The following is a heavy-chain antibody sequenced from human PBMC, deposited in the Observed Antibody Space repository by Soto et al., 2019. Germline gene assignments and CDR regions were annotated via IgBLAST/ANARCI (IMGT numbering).Heavy chain of an antibody. CDR1: GFTFSSYA. D-gene: IGHD3-3*01. CDR2: ISYDGSNK. Sequence: QVQLVESGGGVVQPGRSLRLSCAASGFTFSSYAMHWVRQAPGKGLEWVAVISYDGSNKYYADSVKGRFTISRDNSKNMLYLQMNSLRAEDTAVYYCARPYYDFWSGYPPGDYYYGMDVWGQGTTATVSS. CDR3: ARPYYDFWSGYPPGDYYYGMDV. V-gene: IGHV3-30-3*01. J-gene: IGHJ6*02.